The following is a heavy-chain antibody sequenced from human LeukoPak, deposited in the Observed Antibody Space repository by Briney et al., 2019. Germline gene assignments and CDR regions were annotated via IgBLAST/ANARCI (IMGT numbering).Heavy chain of an antibody. V-gene: IGHV3-20*04. CDR3: AKGRIVGATTPGY. D-gene: IGHD1-26*01. CDR1: GFTFDDYG. J-gene: IGHJ4*02. CDR2: INWNGGST. Sequence: VRPGGSLRLSCAASGFTFDDYGMSWVRQAPGKGLEWVSGINWNGGSTGYADSVKGRFTISRDNSKNTLYLQMNSLRAEDTAVYYCAKGRIVGATTPGYWGQGTLVTVSS.